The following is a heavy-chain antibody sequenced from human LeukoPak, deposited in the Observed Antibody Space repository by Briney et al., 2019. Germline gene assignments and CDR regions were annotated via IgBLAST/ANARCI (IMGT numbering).Heavy chain of an antibody. CDR1: GFTFSSYS. J-gene: IGHJ5*02. CDR2: ISSSSSYI. Sequence: GGSLRLSCAASGFTFSSYSMNWVRQAPGKGLEWASSISSSSSYIYYADSVKGRFTISRDNAKNSLYLQMNSLRAEDTAVYYCARERGERVVPAAFFDHWGQGTLVTVSS. D-gene: IGHD2-2*01. CDR3: ARERGERVVPAAFFDH. V-gene: IGHV3-21*01.